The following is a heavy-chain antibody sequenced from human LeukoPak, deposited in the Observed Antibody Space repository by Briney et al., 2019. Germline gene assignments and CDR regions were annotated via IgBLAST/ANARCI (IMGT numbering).Heavy chain of an antibody. J-gene: IGHJ4*02. V-gene: IGHV3-7*01. CDR1: GFTFSNYW. CDR2: IKQDGSEK. CDR3: ARSLTRFDY. Sequence: GGSLRLSCAASGFTFSNYWMNWVRQAPGKGLEWVANIKQDGSEKYYVDSVKGRFTISRDNAKNSLYLQMNSLRAEETAVYYCARSLTRFDYWGQGTLVTVSS.